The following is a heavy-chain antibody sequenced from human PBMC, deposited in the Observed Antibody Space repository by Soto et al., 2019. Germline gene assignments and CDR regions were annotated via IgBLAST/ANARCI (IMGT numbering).Heavy chain of an antibody. CDR2: IIPIFGTA. V-gene: IGHV1-69*05. CDR3: ARHLIFGSSYYYYGMDV. Sequence: QVQLVQSGAEVKKPGSSVKVSCKASGGTFSSYAISWVRQAPGQGLEWMGGIIPIFGTANYAQKFQGRVTITSDESTSAAYMELSSLRSEDTAVYYCARHLIFGSSYYYYGMDVWGQGTTVTVSS. CDR1: GGTFSSYA. J-gene: IGHJ6*02. D-gene: IGHD3-3*01.